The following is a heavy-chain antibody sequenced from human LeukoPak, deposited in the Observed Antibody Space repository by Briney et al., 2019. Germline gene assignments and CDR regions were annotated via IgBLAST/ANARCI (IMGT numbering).Heavy chain of an antibody. V-gene: IGHV3-49*04. CDR2: IRNEAFGGTT. CDR1: EFTFRVYA. D-gene: IGHD5-12*01. CDR3: TRGGIVATIGYGMDV. Sequence: GRSLRLSCTASEFTFRVYALSWVRQAPGKGLEWVGLIRNEAFGGTTEYAASVEGRFSISRDNSKSIAYLQMNSLQTEDTAVYYCTRGGIVATIGYGMDVWGQGTTVTVFS. J-gene: IGHJ6*02.